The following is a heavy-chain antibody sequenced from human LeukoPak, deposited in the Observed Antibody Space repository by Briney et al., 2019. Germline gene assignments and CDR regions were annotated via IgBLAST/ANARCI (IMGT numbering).Heavy chain of an antibody. V-gene: IGHV3-33*01. D-gene: IGHD1-26*01. CDR2: IWYDGSNK. Sequence: PGGSLRLSCAASGFTFSSYGMHWVRQAPGKGLEWVAVIWYDGSNKYYADSVKGRFTISRDNSKNTLYLQMNSMRAEDTAVYYCAREARGSYYFDYWGQGTLVTVSS. J-gene: IGHJ4*02. CDR3: AREARGSYYFDY. CDR1: GFTFSSYG.